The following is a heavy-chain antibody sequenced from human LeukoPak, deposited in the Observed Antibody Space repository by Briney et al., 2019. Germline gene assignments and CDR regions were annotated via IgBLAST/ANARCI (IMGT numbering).Heavy chain of an antibody. D-gene: IGHD5-18*01. CDR2: IKGDGSST. CDR1: GFTFSSYW. Sequence: GGSLRLSCAASGFTFSSYWMPWVRHTPGKGLVWVSRIKGDGSSTSYADSVKGRFTISRDNAKNTLYLQMNSLRAEDTAVYYCARDGYSFGHDFDYWGQGTLVTVSS. V-gene: IGHV3-74*01. CDR3: ARDGYSFGHDFDY. J-gene: IGHJ4*02.